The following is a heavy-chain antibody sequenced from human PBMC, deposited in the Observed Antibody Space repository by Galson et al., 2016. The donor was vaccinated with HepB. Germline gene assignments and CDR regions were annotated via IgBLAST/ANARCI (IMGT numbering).Heavy chain of an antibody. D-gene: IGHD6-6*01. CDR3: ARELVRSAFDP. CDR1: GFTFSRSG. CDR2: IGSSVSTI. V-gene: IGHV3-48*02. J-gene: IGHJ3*01. Sequence: SLRLSCAGSGFTFSRSGLNWVRQAPGKGLQWVSYIGSSVSTIYYADSVMGRFTISRDNAKNSVYLQMHSLRDDDTAVYYCARELVRSAFDPWGQGTMVTVSS.